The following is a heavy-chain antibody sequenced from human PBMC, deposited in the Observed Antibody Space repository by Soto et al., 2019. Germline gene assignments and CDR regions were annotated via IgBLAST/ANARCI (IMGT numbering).Heavy chain of an antibody. CDR3: AKEAVAGSAS. D-gene: IGHD6-19*01. V-gene: IGHV3-30*18. CDR1: RFTFGNYG. J-gene: IGHJ5*02. Sequence: PGGSLRLSCAGSRFTFGNYGLHWVRQAPGKGLEWVAFISSDGSIENYKDSVKGRFTVSRDNSKNTLYLQMNSLRHEDTGVYFCAKEAVAGSASWGQGSLVTVSS. CDR2: ISSDGSIE.